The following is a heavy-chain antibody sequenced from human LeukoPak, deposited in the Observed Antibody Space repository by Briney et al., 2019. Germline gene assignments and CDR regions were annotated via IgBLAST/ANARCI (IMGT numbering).Heavy chain of an antibody. D-gene: IGHD3-3*01. J-gene: IGHJ4*02. Sequence: GASVTVSCTASGYTFSIYGITWARQAPGQGLEWMGWISAYTGNSNYAQKFQDRVTMTTDTSTSTAYMELRSLRSDDTAVYYCARDGKGRYDFRENDYWGQGTLVTVSS. CDR1: GYTFSIYG. V-gene: IGHV1-18*01. CDR3: ARDGKGRYDFRENDY. CDR2: ISAYTGNS.